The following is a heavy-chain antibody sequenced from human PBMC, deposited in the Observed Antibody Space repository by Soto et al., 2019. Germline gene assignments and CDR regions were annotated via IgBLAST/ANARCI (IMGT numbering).Heavy chain of an antibody. J-gene: IGHJ6*02. CDR1: GGSIRGYY. V-gene: IGHV4-59*01. CDR3: AREGGVATPIGMDV. CDR2: ISYSGST. Sequence: PSETLSLTCAVSGGSIRGYYGSWIRQPPGKGLEWIGYISYSGSTNYNPSLKNRVTISVDTSKNQFSLKLSFVTVADTAVYYCAREGGVATPIGMDVWGQGTTVTVSS. D-gene: IGHD5-12*01.